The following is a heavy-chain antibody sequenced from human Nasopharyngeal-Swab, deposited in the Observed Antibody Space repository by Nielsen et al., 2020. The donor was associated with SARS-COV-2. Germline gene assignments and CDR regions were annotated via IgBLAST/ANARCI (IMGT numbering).Heavy chain of an antibody. V-gene: IGHV1-8*02. J-gene: IGHJ4*02. CDR1: GGTFSSYA. CDR2: MNPNSGNT. Sequence: ASVKVSCKASGGTFSSYAISWVRQATGQGLEWMGWMNPNSGNTGYAQKFQGRVTMTRNTSISTAYMELSSLRSEDTAVYYCARDRFGSGVWGQGTLVTVSS. D-gene: IGHD3-10*01. CDR3: ARDRFGSGV.